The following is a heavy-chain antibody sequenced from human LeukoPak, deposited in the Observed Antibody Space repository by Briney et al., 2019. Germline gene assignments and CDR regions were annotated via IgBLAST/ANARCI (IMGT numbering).Heavy chain of an antibody. CDR2: IKQDGSEK. CDR3: ATDIVVVVAADDWFDP. Sequence: AGGSLRLSCAASGFTFSSYWMSWVRQAPGKGLEWVANIKQDGSEKYYVDSVKGRFTISRDNAKNSLYLQMNSLRAEDTAVYYCATDIVVVVAADDWFDPWGQGTLVTVSS. J-gene: IGHJ5*02. D-gene: IGHD2-15*01. V-gene: IGHV3-7*01. CDR1: GFTFSSYW.